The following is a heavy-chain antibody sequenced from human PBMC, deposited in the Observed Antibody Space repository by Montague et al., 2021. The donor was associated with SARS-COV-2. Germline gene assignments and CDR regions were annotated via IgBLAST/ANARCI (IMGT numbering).Heavy chain of an antibody. J-gene: IGHJ6*02. D-gene: IGHD4-11*01. V-gene: IGHV3-30-3*01. Sequence: SRRLSCAASGFTFSSYAMHWVRQAPGKGLEWVAVISYDGSNKYYTDSVKGRFTISRDNSKNTLYLQMNSLRAEDTAVYYCARARFDSNPYYYYGMDVWGQGTTVTVSS. CDR1: GFTFSSYA. CDR3: ARARFDSNPYYYYGMDV. CDR2: ISYDGSNK.